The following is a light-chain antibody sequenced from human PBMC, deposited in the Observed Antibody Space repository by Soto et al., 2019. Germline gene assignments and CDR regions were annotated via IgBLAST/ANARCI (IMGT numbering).Light chain of an antibody. CDR1: SSDIGKYNL. V-gene: IGLV2-23*02. Sequence: QSALTQPASVSGSPGQSITISCTGTSSDIGKYNLVSWYQQHPGKAPKLMIYEVTKRPSRVSNRFSGSKSGNTASLTISGLQAEDEADYYCCSYAGRTTFVVFGGWTKLTVL. CDR3: CSYAGRTTFVV. CDR2: EVT. J-gene: IGLJ2*01.